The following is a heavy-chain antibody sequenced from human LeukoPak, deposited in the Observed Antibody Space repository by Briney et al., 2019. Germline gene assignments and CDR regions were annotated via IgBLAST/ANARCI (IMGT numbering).Heavy chain of an antibody. CDR3: TAGEYYYDSSGYLPYFDY. Sequence: SETLSLTCTVSGGSISSYYWSWIRQPPGKGLEWIGYIFYSGSTNYNPSLKSRVTISVDTSKNQFSLKLRSVTAADTAVYYCTAGEYYYDSSGYLPYFDYWGQGTLVTVSS. CDR1: GGSISSYY. CDR2: IFYSGST. V-gene: IGHV4-59*01. J-gene: IGHJ4*02. D-gene: IGHD3-22*01.